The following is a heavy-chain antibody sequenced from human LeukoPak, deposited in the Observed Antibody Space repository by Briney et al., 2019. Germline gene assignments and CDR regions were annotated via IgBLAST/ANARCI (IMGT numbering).Heavy chain of an antibody. CDR2: IKSKTDGGIA. Sequence: PGGSLRLSCAASGFTFSIAWMSWVRQAPGKGLEWVGRIKSKTDGGIADYAAPVKGRFTISRDNSKNTLYLQMNSLRAEDTAVYYCARGRYSYGYPEDYFDYWGQGTLVTVSS. CDR3: ARGRYSYGYPEDYFDY. V-gene: IGHV3-15*01. J-gene: IGHJ4*02. CDR1: GFTFSIAW. D-gene: IGHD5-18*01.